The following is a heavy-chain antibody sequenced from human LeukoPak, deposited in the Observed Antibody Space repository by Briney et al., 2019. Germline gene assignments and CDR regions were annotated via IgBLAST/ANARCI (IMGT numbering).Heavy chain of an antibody. Sequence: ASVKVSCKASGYTFTGYYMHWVRQAPGRGLEWMGWINPNSGGTNYAQKFQGRVTMTRDTSISTAYMELSRLRSDDTAVYYCAGTMVRGVIKRGAFDIWGQGTMVTVSS. CDR3: AGTMVRGVIKRGAFDI. J-gene: IGHJ3*02. CDR2: INPNSGGT. CDR1: GYTFTGYY. D-gene: IGHD3-10*01. V-gene: IGHV1-2*02.